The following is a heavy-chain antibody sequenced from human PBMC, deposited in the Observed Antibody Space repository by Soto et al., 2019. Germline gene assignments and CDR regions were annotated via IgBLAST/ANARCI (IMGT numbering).Heavy chain of an antibody. D-gene: IGHD2-15*01. J-gene: IGHJ3*02. CDR3: AGVVGANAFDI. CDR1: GFTFSSYG. CDR2: ISYDGSNK. V-gene: IGHV3-30*03. Sequence: PVGSLRLSCAASGFTFSSYGMHWFRQAPGKGLEWVAVISYDGSNKYYADSVKGRFTISRDNSKNTLYLQMNSLRAEDTAVYYCAGVVGANAFDIWGQGTMVTVSS.